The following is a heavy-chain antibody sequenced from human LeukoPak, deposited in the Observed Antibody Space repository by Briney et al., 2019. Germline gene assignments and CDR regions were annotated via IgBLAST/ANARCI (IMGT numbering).Heavy chain of an antibody. V-gene: IGHV3-66*01. J-gene: IGHJ4*02. CDR2: IYSGGST. CDR1: GFTVSSNY. D-gene: IGHD3-22*01. Sequence: GGSLRLSCAASGFTVSSNYMSWVRQAPGKGLEWVSVIYSGGSTYYADSVKGRLTISRDNSKNTLYLQMNSLRAEDTAVYYCAREGGNYYDSSGYYYPFDYWGQGTLVTVSS. CDR3: AREGGNYYDSSGYYYPFDY.